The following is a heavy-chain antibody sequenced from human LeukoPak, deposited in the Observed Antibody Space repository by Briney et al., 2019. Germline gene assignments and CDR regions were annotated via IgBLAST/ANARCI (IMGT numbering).Heavy chain of an antibody. V-gene: IGHV4-39*01. D-gene: IGHD4-23*01. CDR1: GGPISSSSYY. CDR3: ANSANYGGNSGYFDC. CDR2: IYYSGST. Sequence: PSETLSLTCTVSGGPISSSSYYWGWIRQPPGKGLEWIGSIYYSGSTYYNPSLKSRVTISVDTSKNQFSLKLSSVTAADTAVYYCANSANYGGNSGYFDCWGQGTLVTVPS. J-gene: IGHJ4*02.